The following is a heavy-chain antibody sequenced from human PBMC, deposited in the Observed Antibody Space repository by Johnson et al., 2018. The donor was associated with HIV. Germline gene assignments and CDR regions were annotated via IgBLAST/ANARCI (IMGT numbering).Heavy chain of an antibody. J-gene: IGHJ3*01. CDR3: ARAQA. CDR2: ISGSGGCT. Sequence: MQLVEFGGGLVQPGRSLRLSCAASGFTFSSYWMSWVRQAPGKGLEWVSVISGSGGCTYYADSVKGRFTISRDNTKESLYLQMNNLRAEDTAVYYCARAQAWGQGTMVIVSS. CDR1: GFTFSSYW. V-gene: IGHV3-23*04.